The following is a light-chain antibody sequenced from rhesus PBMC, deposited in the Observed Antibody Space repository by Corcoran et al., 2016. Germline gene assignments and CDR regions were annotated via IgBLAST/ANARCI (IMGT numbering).Light chain of an antibody. J-gene: IGKJ2*01. CDR1: QSLLYRSNNKNY. V-gene: IGKV4-1*01. CDR3: QQYYSSPYS. CDR2: WAS. Sequence: DIVMTQSPDSLAVSLGERVTINCKSSQSLLYRSNNKNYLAWYQQKTGQAPKLLIYWASTRESGVPNRFSCSVSGTSVTLTIRCLQAEDVAVYYCQQYYSSPYSFGQGTKVEIK.